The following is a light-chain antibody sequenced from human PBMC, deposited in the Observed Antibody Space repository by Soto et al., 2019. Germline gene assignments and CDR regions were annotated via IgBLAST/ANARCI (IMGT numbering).Light chain of an antibody. J-gene: IGKJ1*01. V-gene: IGKV3-15*01. CDR3: QQYQNLWT. Sequence: EIVLTHSPATLSLSPLEIATLSCRAGQTIYSNVAWYQQRPGQAPRLLIYRASTRATGVPARFSGSGSGTEFTLTISGLQSEDFALYYCQQYQNLWTFGQGTKVDIK. CDR2: RAS. CDR1: QTIYSN.